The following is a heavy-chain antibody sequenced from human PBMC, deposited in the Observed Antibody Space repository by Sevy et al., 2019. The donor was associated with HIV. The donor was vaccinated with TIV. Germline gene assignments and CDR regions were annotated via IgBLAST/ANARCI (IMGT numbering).Heavy chain of an antibody. CDR3: ARAPYDSSGYFY. V-gene: IGHV3-53*01. CDR1: GFTVSSNY. Sequence: GGALRLSCAASGFTVSSNYMSWVRQAPGKGLEWVSVIYSGGSTYYADSVKGRFTISRDNSKNTLYLQMNSLIAEDTAVYYCARAPYDSSGYFYWGQGTLVPVSS. J-gene: IGHJ4*02. D-gene: IGHD3-22*01. CDR2: IYSGGST.